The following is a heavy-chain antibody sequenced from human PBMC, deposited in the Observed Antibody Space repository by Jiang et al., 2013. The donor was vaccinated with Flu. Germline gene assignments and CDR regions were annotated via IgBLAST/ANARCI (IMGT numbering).Heavy chain of an antibody. D-gene: IGHD2-2*01. CDR3: ARVRSLVPNAFDI. CDR2: ISSNGGST. Sequence: QLVESGGGLVQPGGSLRLSCAASGFTFSSYAMHWVRQAPGKGLEYVSAISSNGGSTYYANSVKGRFTISRDNSKNTLYLQMGSLRAEDMAVYYCARVRSLVPNAFDIWGQGTMVTVSS. J-gene: IGHJ3*02. CDR1: GFTFSSYA. V-gene: IGHV3-64*01.